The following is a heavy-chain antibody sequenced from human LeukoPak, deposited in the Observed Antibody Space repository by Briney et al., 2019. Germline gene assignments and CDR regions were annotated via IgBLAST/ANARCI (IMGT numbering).Heavy chain of an antibody. CDR2: ISYDGSNK. CDR3: ATLGGKEDY. D-gene: IGHD4-23*01. CDR1: GFTFSSYG. Sequence: GGSLRLSCAASGFTFSSYGMHWVRQAPGKGLEWVAVISYDGSNKYYADSVKGRFTISRDNSKNTLYLQMNSLRAEDTAVYYCATLGGKEDYWGQGTLVTVSS. V-gene: IGHV3-30*03. J-gene: IGHJ4*02.